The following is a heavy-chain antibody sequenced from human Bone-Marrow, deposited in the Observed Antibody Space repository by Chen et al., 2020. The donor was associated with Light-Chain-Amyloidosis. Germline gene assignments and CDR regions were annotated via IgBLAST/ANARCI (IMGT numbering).Heavy chain of an antibody. J-gene: IGHJ3*02. Sequence: EVQLVESGGGLVQPGGSLRLSCAVSGFTFSDHYMDWVRQAPGKGLEWVGRSRNKANSYTTEYSASVKGRFTISRDDSKSSLDLQMNSLKSEDTAVYYCVRCQTVCGTFEIWGQGTMVTVSP. D-gene: IGHD3-10*01. CDR2: SRNKANSYTT. CDR3: VRCQTVCGTFEI. CDR1: GFTFSDHY. V-gene: IGHV3-72*01.